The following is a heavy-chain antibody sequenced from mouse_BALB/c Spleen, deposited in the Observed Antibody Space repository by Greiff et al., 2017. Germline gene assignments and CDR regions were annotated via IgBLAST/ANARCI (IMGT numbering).Heavy chain of an antibody. Sequence: VQLQQSGAELAKPGASGKMSCKASGYTFTSYWMHWVKQRPGQGLEWIGYINPSTGYTEYNQKFKDKATLTADKSSSTAYMQLSSLTSEDSAVYYCAPYDSRGGFAYWGQGTLVTVSA. V-gene: IGHV1-7*01. CDR3: APYDSRGGFAY. D-gene: IGHD2-4*01. CDR1: GYTFTSYW. J-gene: IGHJ3*01. CDR2: INPSTGYT.